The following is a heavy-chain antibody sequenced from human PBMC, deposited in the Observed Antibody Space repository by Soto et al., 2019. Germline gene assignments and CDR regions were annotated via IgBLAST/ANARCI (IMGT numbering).Heavy chain of an antibody. V-gene: IGHV3-30*18. CDR1: GFTFSSYG. Sequence: GGSLRLSCAASGFTFSSYGMHWVRQAPGKGLEWVAVISYDGSNKYYADSVKGRFTISRDNSKNTLYLQMNSLRAEDTAVYYCEKGLSRFGELSPFDPWGQGTLVTVSS. J-gene: IGHJ5*02. D-gene: IGHD3-10*01. CDR3: EKGLSRFGELSPFDP. CDR2: ISYDGSNK.